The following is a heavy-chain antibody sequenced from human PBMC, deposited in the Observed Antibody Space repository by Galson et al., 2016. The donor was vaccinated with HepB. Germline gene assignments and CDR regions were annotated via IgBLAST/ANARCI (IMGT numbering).Heavy chain of an antibody. CDR1: GYTFTIYS. D-gene: IGHD3-9*01. J-gene: IGHJ5*02. V-gene: IGHV1-3*01. CDR3: ARGGGPSVILTGYYSP. CDR2: INAGNGKT. Sequence: SVKVSCKASGYTFTIYSMHWVRQAPGQRLEWMGWINAGNGKTKYAQKFQGRVTITRDTSASTAYMDLSSLRSEDTAVYYCARGGGPSVILTGYYSPWGQGTLVTVSS.